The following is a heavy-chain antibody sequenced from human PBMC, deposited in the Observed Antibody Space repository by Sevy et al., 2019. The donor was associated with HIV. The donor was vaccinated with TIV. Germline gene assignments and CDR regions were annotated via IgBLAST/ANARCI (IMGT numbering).Heavy chain of an antibody. CDR2: ISTYKGNT. D-gene: IGHD2-15*01. V-gene: IGHV1-18*01. CDR1: GYNFTSYG. Sequence: ASVKVSCKASGYNFTSYGISWVRQAPGQGLEWMGWISTYKGNTKYAQKVQGRVTMTTDTSTSTAYMELRSLRSDDTAVYYCARDHCSGDSCFPWWSQGTLVTVSS. CDR3: ARDHCSGDSCFPW. J-gene: IGHJ4*02.